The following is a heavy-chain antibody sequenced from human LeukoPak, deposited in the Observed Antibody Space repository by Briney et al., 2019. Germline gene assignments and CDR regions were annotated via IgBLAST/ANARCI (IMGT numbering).Heavy chain of an antibody. CDR1: GYTFTIYY. CDR3: AVLSYSSSKYYFDY. J-gene: IGHJ4*02. Sequence: ASVKVSFKASGYTFTIYYMHWVRQAPGQGLEWMGVINPSGGSTSYTQKFQGRVTMTRDTSTSTVYMELSSLRSEDTAVYYCAVLSYSSSKYYFDYWGQGTLVTVSS. V-gene: IGHV1-46*01. D-gene: IGHD6-13*01. CDR2: INPSGGST.